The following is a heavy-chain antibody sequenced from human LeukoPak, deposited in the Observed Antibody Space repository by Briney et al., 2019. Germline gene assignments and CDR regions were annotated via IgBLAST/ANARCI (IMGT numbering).Heavy chain of an antibody. V-gene: IGHV4-59*08. CDR1: GGSITNYY. Sequence: SETLSLTCSVSGGSITNYYWSWLRQSPGQGLEWIGFIYNTGRTNYNPSLQSRVTMSIDTSKNQFCLKLSSVTAADTAVYYCARQGELAIDYWGQGTLVTVSS. D-gene: IGHD1-26*01. J-gene: IGHJ4*02. CDR2: IYNTGRT. CDR3: ARQGELAIDY.